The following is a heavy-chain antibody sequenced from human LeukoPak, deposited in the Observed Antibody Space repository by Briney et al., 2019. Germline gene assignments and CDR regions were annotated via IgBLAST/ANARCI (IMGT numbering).Heavy chain of an antibody. D-gene: IGHD2-2*01. CDR1: GYTFTSYG. CDR3: ARNAEGLYCSSTSCYFWFDP. J-gene: IGHJ5*02. CDR2: ISAYNGNT. V-gene: IGHV1-18*01. Sequence: ASVKDSCKASGYTFTSYGISWVRQAPGQGLEWMGWISAYNGNTNYAQKLQGRVTMTTDTSTSTAYMELRSLRSDDTAVYYCARNAEGLYCSSTSCYFWFDPWGQGTLVTVSS.